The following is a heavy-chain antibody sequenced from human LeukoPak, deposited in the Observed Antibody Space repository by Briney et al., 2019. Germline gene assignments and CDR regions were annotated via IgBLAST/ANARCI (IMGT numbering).Heavy chain of an antibody. Sequence: GGSLRLSCAASRFTFNNYAMAWLRQAPGKGLEWVSAISGSGGSTYYADSVKGRFTISRDNSKNTLYLQMNSLRAEDTAVYYCAKLGAFDIWGQGTMVTVSS. CDR3: AKLGAFDI. CDR2: ISGSGGST. CDR1: RFTFNNYA. V-gene: IGHV3-23*01. D-gene: IGHD7-27*01. J-gene: IGHJ3*02.